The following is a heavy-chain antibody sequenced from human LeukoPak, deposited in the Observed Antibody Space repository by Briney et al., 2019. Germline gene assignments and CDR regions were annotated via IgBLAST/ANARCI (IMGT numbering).Heavy chain of an antibody. CDR3: ARDRDGVGATIAAAFDI. CDR1: GGSISSYY. J-gene: IGHJ3*02. V-gene: IGHV4-4*07. D-gene: IGHD1-26*01. CDR2: IYTSGST. Sequence: PSETLSLTCTVSGGSISSYYWSWIRQPAGKGLEWIGRIYTSGSTNYNPSLKSRVTISVDTSKNQFSLKLGSVTAADTAVYYCARDRDGVGATIAAAFDIWGQGTMVTVSS.